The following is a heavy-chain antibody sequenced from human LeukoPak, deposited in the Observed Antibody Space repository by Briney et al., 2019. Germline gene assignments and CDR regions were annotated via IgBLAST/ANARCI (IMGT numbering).Heavy chain of an antibody. V-gene: IGHV3-21*01. Sequence: GGSLRLSCAASGFTFSSYSMNWVRQAPGKGLEWASSISSSSSYIYYADPVKGRFTISRDNAKNSLYLQMNSLRAEDTAVYYCARSFSRGWSGDYWGQGTRVTVSS. J-gene: IGHJ4*02. D-gene: IGHD6-13*01. CDR3: ARSFSRGWSGDY. CDR1: GFTFSSYS. CDR2: ISSSSSYI.